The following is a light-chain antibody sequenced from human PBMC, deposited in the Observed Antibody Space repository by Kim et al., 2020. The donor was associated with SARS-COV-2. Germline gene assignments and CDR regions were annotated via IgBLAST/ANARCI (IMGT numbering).Light chain of an antibody. V-gene: IGLV3-19*01. J-gene: IGLJ2*01. CDR3: QSRDSGGKEV. CDR2: GRN. Sequence: SSELTQDPAVSVALGQTVRITCQGDSLRSYYATWYQQKPRQAPVLVIYGRNNRPSGIPDRFSGSASGNTASLTISGAQAEDEADYYCQSRDSGGKEVFGG. CDR1: SLRSYY.